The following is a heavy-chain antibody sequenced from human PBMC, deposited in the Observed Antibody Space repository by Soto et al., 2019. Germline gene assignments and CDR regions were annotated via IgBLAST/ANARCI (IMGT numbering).Heavy chain of an antibody. V-gene: IGHV1-69*02. D-gene: IGHD3-22*01. CDR3: ASRAPYYYDSSGFLDY. CDR1: GYTLADLN. J-gene: IGHJ4*02. Sequence: ASVKVSCKVSGYTLADLNIHWVRQAPGQGLEWMGRIIPILGIANYAQKFQGRVTITADKSTSTAYMELSSLRSEDTAVYYCASRAPYYYDSSGFLDYWGQGTLVTVSS. CDR2: IIPILGIA.